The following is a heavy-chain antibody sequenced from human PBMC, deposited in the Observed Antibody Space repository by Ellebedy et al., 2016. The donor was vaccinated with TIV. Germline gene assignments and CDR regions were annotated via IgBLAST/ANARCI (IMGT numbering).Heavy chain of an antibody. J-gene: IGHJ5*02. V-gene: IGHV3-33*01. D-gene: IGHD3-10*01. CDR3: AREGRGFDP. CDR1: GFNFSTYG. Sequence: GESLKIPCVASGFNFSTYGMHWVRQDPGKGLEWVAVIWYDGRNRYYAESVKGRFTIPRDNSRNSLYLQMSSLRAEDTAVYYCAREGRGFDPWGQGTLVTVSS. CDR2: IWYDGRNR.